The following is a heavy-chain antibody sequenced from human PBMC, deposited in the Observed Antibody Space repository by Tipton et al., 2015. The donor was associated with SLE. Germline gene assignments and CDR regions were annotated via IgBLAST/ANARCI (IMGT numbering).Heavy chain of an antibody. CDR3: VREAAAGRWFDY. J-gene: IGHJ4*02. Sequence: SLRLSCAASGFTFSNYAMTWVRQAPGKGLEWVSAISGRGDGTYYADSVKGRFIISRDNSKNTLYLQMKSLRAEDTAVYYCVREAAAGRWFDYWGQGALVTVSS. CDR1: GFTFSNYA. CDR2: ISGRGDGT. V-gene: IGHV3-23*01. D-gene: IGHD6-13*01.